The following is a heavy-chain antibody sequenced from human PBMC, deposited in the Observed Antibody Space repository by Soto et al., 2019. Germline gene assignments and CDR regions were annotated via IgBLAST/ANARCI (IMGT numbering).Heavy chain of an antibody. D-gene: IGHD7-27*01. CDR3: TGGPPNWGFDS. CDR2: IIPIFGTA. V-gene: IGHV1-69*05. J-gene: IGHJ5*01. Sequence: ASVKVSCKASGGTFSSYAISWVRQAPGQGLEWMGGIIPIFGTANYAQKFQGRVTITTSDSINTAYMELSSLTSEDTAVYYCTGGPPNWGFDSWGQGTPVTVSS. CDR1: GGTFSSYA.